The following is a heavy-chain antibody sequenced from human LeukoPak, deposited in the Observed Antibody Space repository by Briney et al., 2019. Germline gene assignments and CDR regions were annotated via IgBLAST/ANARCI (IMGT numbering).Heavy chain of an antibody. CDR1: GYTLTELS. V-gene: IGHV1-24*01. Sequence: GASAKDSCKVSGYTLTELSMHWVRQAPGKGLEWMGGFDPEDGETIYAQKFQGRVTMTEDTSTDTAYMELSSLRSEDTAVYYCATVPYSSGWYYRYFDYWGQGTLVTVSS. CDR3: ATVPYSSGWYYRYFDY. D-gene: IGHD6-19*01. CDR2: FDPEDGET. J-gene: IGHJ4*02.